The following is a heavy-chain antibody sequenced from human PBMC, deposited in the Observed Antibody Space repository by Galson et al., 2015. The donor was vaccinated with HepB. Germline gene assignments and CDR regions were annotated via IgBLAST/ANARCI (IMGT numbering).Heavy chain of an antibody. V-gene: IGHV3-49*03. J-gene: IGHJ4*02. CDR3: ARIPDSDNYWRAGGRGFDY. Sequence: SLRLSCAVSGFTFGDYAMSWFRQAPGKGLEWVGFIRRRDYGGTRQYAASVKGRFSISRDDSTNIAYLQMNSLKTEDSAIYYCARIPDSDNYWRAGGRGFDYWGQGTLVTVSP. CDR2: IRRRDYGGTR. D-gene: IGHD4/OR15-4a*01. CDR1: GFTFGDYA.